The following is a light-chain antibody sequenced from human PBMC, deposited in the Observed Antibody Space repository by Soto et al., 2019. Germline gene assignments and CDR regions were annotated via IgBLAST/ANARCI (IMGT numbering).Light chain of an antibody. CDR1: QHSNDY. CDR2: DAS. V-gene: IGKV1-33*01. Sequence: DIQMTQSPSSLSASVGDRVTITCQASQHSNDYLSWYQHKPGKAPKLLIYDASNLETGVPSRFSGRGFGTDFTFTISSLQPEDIATYCCHQYDTLRPTFGPGTKVEIK. CDR3: HQYDTLRPT. J-gene: IGKJ1*01.